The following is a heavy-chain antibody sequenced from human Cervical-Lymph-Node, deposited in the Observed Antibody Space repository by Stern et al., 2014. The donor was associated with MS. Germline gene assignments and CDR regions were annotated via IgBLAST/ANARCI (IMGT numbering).Heavy chain of an antibody. CDR3: ARGVRPGAARSLDP. J-gene: IGHJ5*02. CDR2: INHSGST. Sequence: QVQLQQWGAGLLNPSETLSLTCAVYGGSFSGYYWNWIRQPPGKGLEWIGEINHSGSTSYSPSLKSRVTISVDTSKNQFSLKLSSVTAADTAVYYCARGVRPGAARSLDPWGQGTLVTVSS. CDR1: GGSFSGYY. D-gene: IGHD6-6*01. V-gene: IGHV4-34*01.